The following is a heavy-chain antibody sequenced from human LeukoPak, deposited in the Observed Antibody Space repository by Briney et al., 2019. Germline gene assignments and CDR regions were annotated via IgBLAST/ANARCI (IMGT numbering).Heavy chain of an antibody. V-gene: IGHV3-20*04. CDR2: INWNGGRT. D-gene: IGHD3-16*01. CDR1: GFTFSSYG. Sequence: GGSLRLSCAASGFTFSSYGMHWVRQAPGKGLEWVSHINWNGGRTAYVDSVKGRFTISRDNAKSTLYLQMNSLRAEDTAVYYCARDCLHLGGWGQGTMVTVSS. CDR3: ARDCLHLGG. J-gene: IGHJ3*01.